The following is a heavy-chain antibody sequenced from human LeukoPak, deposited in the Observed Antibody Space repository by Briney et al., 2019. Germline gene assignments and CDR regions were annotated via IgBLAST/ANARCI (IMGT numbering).Heavy chain of an antibody. CDR2: INPNSGGT. CDR3: ARDPRDGQQPEVDY. Sequence: ASVKVSCKASGYTFTGYYMHWVRQAPGQGLEWMGWINPNSGGTNYAQKFQGRVTMTRDTSISTAYMELSRLRSDDTAVYYCARDPRDGQQPEVDYWGQGTLVTVSS. J-gene: IGHJ4*02. V-gene: IGHV1-2*02. D-gene: IGHD6-13*01. CDR1: GYTFTGYY.